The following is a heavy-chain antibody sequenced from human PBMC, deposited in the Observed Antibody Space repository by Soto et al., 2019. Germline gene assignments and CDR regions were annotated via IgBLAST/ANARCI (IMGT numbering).Heavy chain of an antibody. CDR1: GFTFSSYA. CDR3: AKGGGGEVWLGELLDDYYYYYGMDV. Sequence: GGSLRLSCAASGFTFSSYAMSWVRQAPGKGLEWVSAISGSGGSTYYADSGRGRCNISRDNSKNTLYVQMNSLRAEDTAVYSCAKGGGGEVWLGELLDDYYYYYGMDVWGQGTTVTVSS. CDR2: ISGSGGST. V-gene: IGHV3-23*01. D-gene: IGHD3-10*01. J-gene: IGHJ6*02.